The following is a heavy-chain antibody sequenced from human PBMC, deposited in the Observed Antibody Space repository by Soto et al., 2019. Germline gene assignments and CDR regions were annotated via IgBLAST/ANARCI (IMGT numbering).Heavy chain of an antibody. D-gene: IGHD4-17*01. CDR2: MNPNSGNT. CDR3: AREGDYGDLHYYYGMDV. J-gene: IGHJ6*02. CDR1: GYTFTSYD. Sequence: ASVKVSCKASGYTFTSYDINWVRQATGQGLEWMGWMNPNSGNTGYAQKFQGRVTMTRNTSISTAYMELSSLRSEDTAVYYCAREGDYGDLHYYYGMDVWGQGTTVTVSS. V-gene: IGHV1-8*01.